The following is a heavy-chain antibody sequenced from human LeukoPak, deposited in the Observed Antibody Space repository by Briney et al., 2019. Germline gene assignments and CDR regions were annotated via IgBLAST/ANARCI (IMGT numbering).Heavy chain of an antibody. CDR3: AKVYDILTGYYLSEY. Sequence: GASLRLSCAASGFTFSSYAMSWVRQAPGKGLEWVSAISGSGGSTYYADSVKGRFTISRDNSKNTLYLQMNSLRVEDTAVYYCAKVYDILTGYYLSEYWGQGALVTVSS. CDR1: GFTFSSYA. J-gene: IGHJ4*02. D-gene: IGHD3-9*01. CDR2: ISGSGGST. V-gene: IGHV3-23*01.